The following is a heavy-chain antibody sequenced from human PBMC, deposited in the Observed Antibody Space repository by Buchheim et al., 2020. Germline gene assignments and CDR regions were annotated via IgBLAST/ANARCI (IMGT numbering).Heavy chain of an antibody. CDR2: INGRGNTT. J-gene: IGHJ4*02. CDR1: GFTFTNYV. D-gene: IGHD3-22*01. Sequence: EVQLVGSGGHSVQPGGSLRLSCVATGFTFTNYVMNWVRQSPGKGLEWVAVINGRGNTTYYPDSVKGRFTISRDNSKNTVHLQMSSLTAADTAVYYCAKLYYHSGAAGDYWGQGTL. V-gene: IGHV3-23*04. CDR3: AKLYYHSGAAGDY.